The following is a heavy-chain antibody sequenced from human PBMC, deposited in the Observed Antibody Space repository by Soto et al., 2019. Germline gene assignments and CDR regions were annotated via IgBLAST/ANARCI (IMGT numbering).Heavy chain of an antibody. Sequence: CTVSGGSISSYYWSWIRQPPGKGLEWIGYIYYSGSTNYNPSHKSRVTISVDTSKNQFSLKLSSVTSADTAVYYCASQYYDSSGYYFSLYGMDVWGQGTTVTVSS. D-gene: IGHD3-22*01. J-gene: IGHJ6*02. V-gene: IGHV4-59*08. CDR1: GGSISSYY. CDR2: IYYSGST. CDR3: ASQYYDSSGYYFSLYGMDV.